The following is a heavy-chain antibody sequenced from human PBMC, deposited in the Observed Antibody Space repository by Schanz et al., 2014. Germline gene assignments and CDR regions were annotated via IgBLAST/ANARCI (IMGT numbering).Heavy chain of an antibody. Sequence: EVQLVESGGDLVQPGGSLRLSCSASGFTFSTFAMHWVRQAPGKGLEYISAISNNGGSTYYADSVKGRFTISRDNSKNTLFLQMSSLRVDDMAVYYCVRAVTGMAGWYFELWGRGTLDTGSS. CDR2: ISNNGGST. D-gene: IGHD5-18*01. V-gene: IGHV3-64D*06. CDR1: GFTFSTFA. J-gene: IGHJ2*01. CDR3: VRAVTGMAGWYFEL.